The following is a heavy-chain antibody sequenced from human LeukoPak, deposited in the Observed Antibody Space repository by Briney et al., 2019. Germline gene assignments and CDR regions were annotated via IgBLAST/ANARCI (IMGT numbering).Heavy chain of an antibody. CDR3: ASAGGSGSPNDAFDI. V-gene: IGHV5-51*01. Sequence: GESLKISCKGSGYSFTSYWIGWVRQMPGKGLEWMGIIYPGDSDTRYSPSFQGQVTISADKSISTAYLQWSSLKASDTAMYYCASAGGSGSPNDAFDIWGQGTMVTVSS. J-gene: IGHJ3*02. CDR2: IYPGDSDT. CDR1: GYSFTSYW. D-gene: IGHD3-10*01.